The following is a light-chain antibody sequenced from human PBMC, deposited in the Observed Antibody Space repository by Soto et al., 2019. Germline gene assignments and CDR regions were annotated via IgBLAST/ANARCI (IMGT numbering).Light chain of an antibody. V-gene: IGKV4-1*01. Sequence: DIVMTQSPDSLAVSLGERATINCKCSQSILSSSNNKNSLAWFHQQPGQPPKLLIYWASTRESGVPDRFSGSGSGTEFTLTISSLQAEDVAVYYCQQYYSSVVTFGQGTRLEIK. CDR2: WAS. CDR1: QSILSSSNNKNS. J-gene: IGKJ5*01. CDR3: QQYYSSVVT.